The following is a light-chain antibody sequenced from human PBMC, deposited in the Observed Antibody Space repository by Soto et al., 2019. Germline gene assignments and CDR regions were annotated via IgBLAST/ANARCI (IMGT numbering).Light chain of an antibody. V-gene: IGKV1-5*03. CDR3: QQYNSFWT. CDR2: KAS. Sequence: DIQMTHSPSTVSASVGDRVTITCRASQSISSWLAWYQQKPGKAPKLLIYKASSLESGVPSRFSGSGSATEFTLTISSLQPDDFATYYCQQYNSFWTFGQGPKVEI. J-gene: IGKJ1*01. CDR1: QSISSW.